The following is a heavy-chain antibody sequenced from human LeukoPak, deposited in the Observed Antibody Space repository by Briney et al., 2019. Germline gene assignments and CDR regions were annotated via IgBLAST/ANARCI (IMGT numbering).Heavy chain of an antibody. CDR1: GFSFSSXX. Sequence: ASGFSFSSXXMSWVRQAPGXXLEWVSGISGSGGSTYYADSVKGRFTISRDNSKNTLYLQMNSLSAEDTAVYYCAKDLSPLYYYYGMDVWGQGTTVTVSS. CDR3: AKDLSPLYYYYGMDV. V-gene: IGHV3-23*01. J-gene: IGHJ6*02. CDR2: ISGSGGST.